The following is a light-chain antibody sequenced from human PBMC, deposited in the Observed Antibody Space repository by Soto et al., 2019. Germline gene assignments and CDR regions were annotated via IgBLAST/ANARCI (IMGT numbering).Light chain of an antibody. CDR2: GAS. CDR1: QRVSSN. J-gene: IGKJ1*01. Sequence: EIVMTQSPATLSVSPWERATLSCRASQRVSSNLAWYQQKPGQAPRLLIYGASTRATGIPARFSGSGSGTEFTLTISSLQSEDFAVYYCQQYNNWPRTFGQGTKVDIK. CDR3: QQYNNWPRT. V-gene: IGKV3-15*01.